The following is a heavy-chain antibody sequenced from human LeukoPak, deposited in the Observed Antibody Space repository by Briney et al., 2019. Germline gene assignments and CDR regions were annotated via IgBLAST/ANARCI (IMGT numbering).Heavy chain of an antibody. CDR3: TTDPLLEGLDY. V-gene: IGHV3-23*01. D-gene: IGHD5-24*01. Sequence: HPGGSLRLSCAASGFTFSSYAMSWVRQAPGKGLEWVSAISGSGGSTYYADSVKGRFTISRDNSKNTLYLQMNSLKTEDTAVYYCTTDPLLEGLDYWGQGTLVTVSS. CDR2: ISGSGGST. J-gene: IGHJ4*02. CDR1: GFTFSSYA.